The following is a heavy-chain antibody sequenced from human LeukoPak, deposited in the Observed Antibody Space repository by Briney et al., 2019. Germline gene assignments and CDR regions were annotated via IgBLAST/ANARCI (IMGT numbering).Heavy chain of an antibody. Sequence: SETLSLTCTVSGGSISSSSYYWGWIRQPPWKGLEWIGSIYYSGSTYYNPSLKSRVTISVDTSKNQFSLKLSSVTAADTAVYYCARLIIVPAAIRFDYWGQGTLVTVSS. D-gene: IGHD2-2*02. J-gene: IGHJ4*02. CDR2: IYYSGST. CDR1: GGSISSSSYY. V-gene: IGHV4-39*01. CDR3: ARLIIVPAAIRFDY.